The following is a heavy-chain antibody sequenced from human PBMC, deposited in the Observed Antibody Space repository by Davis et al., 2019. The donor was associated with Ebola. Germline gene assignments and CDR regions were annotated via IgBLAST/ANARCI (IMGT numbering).Heavy chain of an antibody. CDR1: GGSFSGYY. Sequence: PSETLSLTCAVYGGSFSGYYWSWIRQPPGKGLEWIGYIYYSGSTNYNPSLKSRVTISVDTSKNQFSLKLSSVTAADTAVYYCARVVVVVPAAIRGGGVWFDPWGQGTLVTVSS. V-gene: IGHV4-59*12. CDR2: IYYSGST. D-gene: IGHD2-2*02. CDR3: ARVVVVVPAAIRGGGVWFDP. J-gene: IGHJ5*02.